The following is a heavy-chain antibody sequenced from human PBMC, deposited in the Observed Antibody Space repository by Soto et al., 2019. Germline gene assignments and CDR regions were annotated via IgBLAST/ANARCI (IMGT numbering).Heavy chain of an antibody. CDR3: AKDLSGYCSSTSCYNWFDP. CDR2: ISGSGGST. D-gene: IGHD2-2*01. V-gene: IGHV3-23*01. Sequence: LRLCCAASGFTFSSYAMSWVRQAPGKGLEWVSAISGSGGSTYYADSVKGRFTISRDNSKNTLYLQMNSLRAEDTAVYYCAKDLSGYCSSTSCYNWFDPWGQGTLVTVSS. CDR1: GFTFSSYA. J-gene: IGHJ5*02.